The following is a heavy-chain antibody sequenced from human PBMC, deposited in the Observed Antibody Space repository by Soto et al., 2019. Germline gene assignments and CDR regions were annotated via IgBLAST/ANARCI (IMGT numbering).Heavy chain of an antibody. CDR3: ARVSGSYYYGMDV. CDR1: GGSISSSNC. V-gene: IGHV4-4*02. J-gene: IGHJ6*02. CDR2: IYHSGST. Sequence: QVQLQESGPGLVKPSGTLSLTCAVSGGSISSSNCWSWVRQPPGKGLEWIGEIYHSGSTNFNPSPXXRXXISGDKSKNQFSLKLNSVTAADTAVYYCARVSGSYYYGMDVWGQGTTVTVSS.